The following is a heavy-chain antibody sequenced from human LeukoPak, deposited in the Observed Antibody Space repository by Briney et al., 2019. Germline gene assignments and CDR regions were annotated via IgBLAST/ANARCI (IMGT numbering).Heavy chain of an antibody. Sequence: PGGSRRLSCAASGFTFSSYAMSWVRQAPGKGLEWVSAISGSGGSTYYADSVKGRFTISRDNSKNTLYLQMNSLRAEDTAVYYCAKALRYFDWLLYDAFDIWGQGTMVTVSS. CDR1: GFTFSSYA. J-gene: IGHJ3*02. D-gene: IGHD3-9*01. V-gene: IGHV3-23*01. CDR3: AKALRYFDWLLYDAFDI. CDR2: ISGSGGST.